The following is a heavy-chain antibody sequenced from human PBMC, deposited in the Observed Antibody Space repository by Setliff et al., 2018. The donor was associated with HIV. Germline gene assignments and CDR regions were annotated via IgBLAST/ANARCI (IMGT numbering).Heavy chain of an antibody. J-gene: IGHJ5*02. CDR1: GDSINNNDYY. Sequence: SETLSLTCSVSGDSINNNDYYWGWIRQPPGKGLEWIASVFYTGSTYYRPSLKSRVTLSVELSKNHFSLELTSVTAADAAVYYCARVVPEVVYGVYWFDPWGQGTLGTVSS. D-gene: IGHD4-17*01. CDR2: VFYTGST. CDR3: ARVVPEVVYGVYWFDP. V-gene: IGHV4-39*02.